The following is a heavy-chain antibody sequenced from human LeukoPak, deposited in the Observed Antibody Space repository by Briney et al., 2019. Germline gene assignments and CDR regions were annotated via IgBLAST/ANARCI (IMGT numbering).Heavy chain of an antibody. V-gene: IGHV1-46*01. CDR3: ASQSGVTIFGVVIPGPPDY. J-gene: IGHJ4*02. Sequence: ASVKVSCKASGYTFTSYYMHWVRQAPGQGLECMGIINPSGGSTSYAQKFQGRVTMTRDTSTSTVYMELSSLRSEDTAVYYCASQSGVTIFGVVIPGPPDYWGQGTLVTVSS. D-gene: IGHD3-3*01. CDR1: GYTFTSYY. CDR2: INPSGGST.